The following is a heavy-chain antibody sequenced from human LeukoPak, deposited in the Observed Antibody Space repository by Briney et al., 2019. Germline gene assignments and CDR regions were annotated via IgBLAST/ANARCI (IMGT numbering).Heavy chain of an antibody. Sequence: GGSLRLSCAASGFTFSSYGMHWVRQAPGKGLEWVSSISSSSSYIYYADSVKGRFTISRDNAKNSLYLQMNSLRAEDTAVYYCARASVQNYVLRLYYMDVWGKGTTATVSS. D-gene: IGHD3-3*01. V-gene: IGHV3-21*01. CDR3: ARASVQNYVLRLYYMDV. J-gene: IGHJ6*03. CDR2: ISSSSSYI. CDR1: GFTFSSYG.